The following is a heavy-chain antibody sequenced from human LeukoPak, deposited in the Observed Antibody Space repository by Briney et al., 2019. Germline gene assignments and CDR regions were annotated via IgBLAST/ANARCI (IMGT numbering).Heavy chain of an antibody. CDR3: VKSASNYGANWFDP. Sequence: GGSLRLSCSASGFSFSNFAMHWVRQAPGKGLEYVSGVNINGGSTYYADSVKGRFTISRDNSKNTLYLQMHSLRPEDTAVYYCVKSASNYGANWFDPWGQGTLVTVSS. V-gene: IGHV3-64D*06. CDR2: VNINGGST. CDR1: GFSFSNFA. J-gene: IGHJ5*02. D-gene: IGHD4/OR15-4a*01.